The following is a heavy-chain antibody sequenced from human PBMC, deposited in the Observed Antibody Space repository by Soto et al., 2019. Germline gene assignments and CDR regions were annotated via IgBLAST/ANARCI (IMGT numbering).Heavy chain of an antibody. CDR1: GGTFSSYA. D-gene: IGHD6-6*01. Sequence: ASVKVSCKASGGTFSSYAISWVRQAPGQGLEWMGGIIPIFGTANYAQKFQGRVTITADKSTSTAYMELSSLRSKDTAVYYCASRVGYSSSSFHYYYGMDVWGQGTTVTVS. J-gene: IGHJ6*02. V-gene: IGHV1-69*06. CDR2: IIPIFGTA. CDR3: ASRVGYSSSSFHYYYGMDV.